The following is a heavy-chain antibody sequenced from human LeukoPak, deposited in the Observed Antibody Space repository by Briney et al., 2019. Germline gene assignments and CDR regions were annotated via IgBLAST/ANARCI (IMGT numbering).Heavy chain of an antibody. CDR2: TYYRSKWNN. D-gene: IGHD3/OR15-3a*01. V-gene: IGHV6-1*01. Sequence: SQTLSLTCAISGDSVSSKSAAWNWIRQSPSRGLEWLGRTYYRSKWNNEYAVSLKGRITIYPDISKNQFSLQLNSVTPEDTAVYYCAILGPPADCWGQGTLVTVSS. J-gene: IGHJ1*01. CDR1: GDSVSSKSAA. CDR3: AILGPPADC.